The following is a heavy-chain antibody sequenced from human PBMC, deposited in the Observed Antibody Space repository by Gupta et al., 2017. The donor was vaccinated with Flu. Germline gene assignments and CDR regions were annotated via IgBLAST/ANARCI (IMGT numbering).Heavy chain of an antibody. CDR2: ISYDGSNK. Sequence: QVQLLASGGVVVLPATSLRLSCAASGFTFSSYGMHWVRQAPGKGLEWVAVISYDGSNKDYADSVKGRFTISRDNSKNTLYLQMKSLRAEDTAVYYCAKDSSGLSDWGQGTMVTVSS. CDR1: GFTFSSYG. J-gene: IGHJ4*02. CDR3: AKDSSGLSD. D-gene: IGHD6-19*01. V-gene: IGHV3-30*18.